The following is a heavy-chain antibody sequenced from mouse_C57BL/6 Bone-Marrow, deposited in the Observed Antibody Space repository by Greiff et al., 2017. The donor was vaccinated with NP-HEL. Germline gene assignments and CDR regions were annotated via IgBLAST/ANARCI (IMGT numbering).Heavy chain of an antibody. D-gene: IGHD2-1*01. Sequence: EVQLVESGGGLVQPGGSLSLSCAASGFTFTDYYMSWVRQPPGKALEWLGFIRHKANGYTTEYSASVKGRFTISRDNSQSILYLQMNALRAEDSATYYCARYGGNYPYYYAMDYWGQGTSVTVSS. J-gene: IGHJ4*01. CDR1: GFTFTDYY. CDR2: IRHKANGYTT. CDR3: ARYGGNYPYYYAMDY. V-gene: IGHV7-3*01.